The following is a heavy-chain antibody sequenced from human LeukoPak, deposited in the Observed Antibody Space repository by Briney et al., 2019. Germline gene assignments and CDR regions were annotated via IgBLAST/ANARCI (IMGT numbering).Heavy chain of an antibody. CDR3: ARDYRKDIVVVTAILHY. CDR2: ISSDGSNN. Sequence: PGGSLRLSCAASGFTFNSYAMHWVRQAPGKGLEWAAVISSDGSNNYYADSVKGRFTIPRDNSKNTLYLQMNSLTDEDMAIYYCARDYRKDIVVVTAILHYWGQGTLVTVSS. J-gene: IGHJ4*02. CDR1: GFTFNSYA. V-gene: IGHV3-30-3*01. D-gene: IGHD2-21*02.